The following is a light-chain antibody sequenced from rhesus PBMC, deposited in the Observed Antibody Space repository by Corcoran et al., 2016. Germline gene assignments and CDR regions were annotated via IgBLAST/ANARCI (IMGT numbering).Light chain of an antibody. Sequence: DIQMTQSPSSLSASVGDRVTITCRASQDSNNYLSWYQQKPGKAPKPLIYYASNLKTGVPSRFSGSRSGTDYTLTIVSLLPEDFATYYCQQYINSPYTFRQGTKVEIK. CDR1: QDSNNY. CDR2: YAS. CDR3: QQYINSPYT. V-gene: IGKV1-66*01. J-gene: IGKJ2*01.